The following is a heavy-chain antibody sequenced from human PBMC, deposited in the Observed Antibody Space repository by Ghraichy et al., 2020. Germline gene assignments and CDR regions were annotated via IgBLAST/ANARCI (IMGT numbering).Heavy chain of an antibody. J-gene: IGHJ4*02. CDR1: GFTFSNYR. V-gene: IGHV3-21*01. CDR2: ISSISSNI. Sequence: GGSLRLSCAASGFTFSNYRMNWVRQAPGKGLEWVSSISSISSNIYYADSVKGRFTISRDNAKNSLYLQMNSLRVEDTAVYYRTRDQSSGTFSDWGQGTLVTVSS. D-gene: IGHD1-26*01. CDR3: TRDQSSGTFSD.